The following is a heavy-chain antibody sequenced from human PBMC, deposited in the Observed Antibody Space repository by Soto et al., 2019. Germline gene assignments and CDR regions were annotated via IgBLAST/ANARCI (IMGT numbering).Heavy chain of an antibody. CDR3: ARRRGVPNTSRPYSFHS. J-gene: IGHJ4*02. CDR1: GDSISKSGYY. Sequence: QVQLQESGPGLVNPSQTLSLTCAVSGDSISKSGYYWSWIRQNQGKALEWIGYIYYSGSTFYNPSVKSPVSISLDTSKNHLSLKLASVTVADTAGYYCARRRGVPNTSRPYSFHSLGQGTLVAVSS. D-gene: IGHD1-26*01. CDR2: IYYSGST. V-gene: IGHV4-31*11.